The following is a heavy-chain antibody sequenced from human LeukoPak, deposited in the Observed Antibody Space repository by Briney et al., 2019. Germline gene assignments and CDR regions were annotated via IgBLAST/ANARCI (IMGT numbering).Heavy chain of an antibody. CDR3: ARDVQVVPAAIWTWSVTIFDY. J-gene: IGHJ4*02. Sequence: ASVKVSCKASGYTFTSYYMHWVRQAPGQGLEWMGIINPSGGSTSYAQKFQGRVTMTRDTSTSTVYMELRSLRSEDTAVYYCARDVQVVPAAIWTWSVTIFDYWGQGTLVTVSS. CDR2: INPSGGST. V-gene: IGHV1-46*01. CDR1: GYTFTSYY. D-gene: IGHD2-2*02.